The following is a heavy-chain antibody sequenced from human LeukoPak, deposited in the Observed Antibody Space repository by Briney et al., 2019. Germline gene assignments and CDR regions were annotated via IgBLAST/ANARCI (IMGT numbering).Heavy chain of an antibody. D-gene: IGHD5-18*01. CDR2: ISGSSGII. J-gene: IGHJ4*02. V-gene: IGHV3-48*01. CDR1: GFTFNTYT. CDR3: AREDTAMAIDY. Sequence: PGGSLRLSCAASGFTFNTYTMNWVRQAPGKGLEWVSYISGSSGIIDYADSVRGRFTISRDNAKNSLYLQMNSLRAEDTAVYYCAREDTAMAIDYWGQGTLVTVSS.